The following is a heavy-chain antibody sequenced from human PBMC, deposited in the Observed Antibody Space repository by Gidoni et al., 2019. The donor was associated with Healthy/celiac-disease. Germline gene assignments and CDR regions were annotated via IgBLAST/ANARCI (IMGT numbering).Heavy chain of an antibody. CDR3: ARGGSRGVGGSRSSGMDV. J-gene: IGHJ6*04. CDR2: INPSGGST. D-gene: IGHD2-15*01. V-gene: IGHV1-46*01. Sequence: VELVQSGASVKMPGAAVAFTCNASDYTFTSYYTHWVRQSPGQGRGWRGRINPSGGSTSYVQKFHGRVTMTRDTSTSTVYMELRSLRSEVTAVYYCARGGSRGVGGSRSSGMDVWGKGTTVTVSS. CDR1: DYTFTSYY.